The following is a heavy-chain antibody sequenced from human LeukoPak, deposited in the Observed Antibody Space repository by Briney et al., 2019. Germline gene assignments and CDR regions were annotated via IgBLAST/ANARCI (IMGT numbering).Heavy chain of an antibody. CDR3: VREGAVTMVKGGYYFDF. J-gene: IGHJ4*02. CDR2: INANDGGT. CDR1: GYTFTGYY. D-gene: IGHD3-10*01. Sequence: ASVKVSCTASGYTFTGYYMHWVRQAPGQGPEWMGRINANDGGTKYARKFQDRVTLTRDTSISTAYMELSGLTSDDTAVYYCVREGAVTMVKGGYYFDFWAQGTQVTVSS. V-gene: IGHV1-2*06.